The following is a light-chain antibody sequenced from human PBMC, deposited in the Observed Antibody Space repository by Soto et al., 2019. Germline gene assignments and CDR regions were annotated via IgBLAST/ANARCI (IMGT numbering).Light chain of an antibody. CDR2: QDS. CDR3: QAWDSSTDVV. CDR1: KLGDKY. J-gene: IGLJ2*01. V-gene: IGLV3-1*01. Sequence: SYELTQPPSVSVSPGQTASITCSGDKLGDKYACWYQQKPGQSLVLVIYQDSKRPSGIPERFSGSNSGNTATLTISGTQGMDEADYYCQAWDSSTDVVFGGGTKLTVL.